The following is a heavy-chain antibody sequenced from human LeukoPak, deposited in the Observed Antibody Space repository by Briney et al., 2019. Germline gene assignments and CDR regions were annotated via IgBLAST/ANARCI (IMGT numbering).Heavy chain of an antibody. Sequence: SETLSLTCTVSGGSISSYYWSWIRQPPGKGLEWIGYIYYSGTTNYNPSLKSRVTKSVDTSKNQFSLKLSSVTAADTAVYYCARGVYIAAAQYGYWGQGTLVTVSS. CDR3: ARGVYIAAAQYGY. CDR2: IYYSGTT. D-gene: IGHD6-13*01. V-gene: IGHV4-59*01. CDR1: GGSISSYY. J-gene: IGHJ4*02.